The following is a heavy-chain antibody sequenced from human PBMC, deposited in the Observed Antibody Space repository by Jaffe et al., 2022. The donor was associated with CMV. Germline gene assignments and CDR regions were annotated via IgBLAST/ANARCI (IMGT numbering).Heavy chain of an antibody. CDR3: AKEGYCSGGSCAMSGMDV. CDR2: ISGSGGST. J-gene: IGHJ6*02. Sequence: EVQLLESGGGLVQPGGSLRLSCAASGFTFSSYAMSWVRQAPGKGLEWVSAISGSGGSTYYADSVKGRFTISRDNSKNTLYLQMNSLRAEDTAVYYCAKEGYCSGGSCAMSGMDVWGQGTTVTVSS. CDR1: GFTFSSYA. D-gene: IGHD2-15*01. V-gene: IGHV3-23*01.